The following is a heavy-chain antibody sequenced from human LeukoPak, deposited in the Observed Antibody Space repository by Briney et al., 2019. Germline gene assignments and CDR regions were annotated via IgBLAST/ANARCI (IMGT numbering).Heavy chain of an antibody. CDR2: ISSSGSTI. CDR1: GFTFSSSS. J-gene: IGHJ6*04. CDR3: AELGITMIGGV. Sequence: GGSLRLSCAASGFTFSSSSMNWVRQAPGKGLEWVSYISSSGSTIYYADSVKGRFTISRDNAKNSLYLQMNSLRAEDTAVYYCAELGITMIGGVWGKGTTVTISS. D-gene: IGHD3-10*02. V-gene: IGHV3-48*04.